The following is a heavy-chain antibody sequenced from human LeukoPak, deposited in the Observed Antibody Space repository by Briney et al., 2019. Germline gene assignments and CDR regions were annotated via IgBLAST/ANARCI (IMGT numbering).Heavy chain of an antibody. CDR1: GFTFSSYW. J-gene: IGHJ4*02. Sequence: GGSLRLSCAASGFTFSSYWMSWVRQAPGKGLEWVANIKQDGSEKYYVDSVKGRFTISRDNAKNSLYLQMNSLRAEDTAVYYCARDALTYYDFWSGYYIGGYFDYWGQGTLVTVSS. CDR3: ARDALTYYDFWSGYYIGGYFDY. CDR2: IKQDGSEK. V-gene: IGHV3-7*01. D-gene: IGHD3-3*01.